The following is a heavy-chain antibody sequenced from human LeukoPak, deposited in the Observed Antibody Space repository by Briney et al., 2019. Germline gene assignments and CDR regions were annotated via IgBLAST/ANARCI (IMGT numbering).Heavy chain of an antibody. CDR1: GFTFSSYA. CDR3: AKEVPVVPAVIRSVLTVY. Sequence: PGGSLRLSCAASGFTFSSYAMSWVRQAPGKGLEWVSAISGSGGSTYYADSVKGRFTISRDNSKNTLYLQMNSLRAEDTAVYYCAKEVPVVPAVIRSVLTVYWGQGTLVTVSS. V-gene: IGHV3-23*01. J-gene: IGHJ4*02. CDR2: ISGSGGST. D-gene: IGHD2-2*02.